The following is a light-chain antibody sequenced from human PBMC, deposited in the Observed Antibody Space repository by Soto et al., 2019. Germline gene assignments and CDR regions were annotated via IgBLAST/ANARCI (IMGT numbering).Light chain of an antibody. CDR1: QSVSSN. CDR3: QQYNNWPPYT. V-gene: IGKV3-15*01. J-gene: IGKJ1*01. Sequence: EIVMTQSPATLSVSPGERATLSCRASQSVSSNLVWYQQKFGQAPRLLIYGASTRATGIPARFSGSGSGTEFTLTISSLQSEDFAVYYCQQYNNWPPYTFGQGTKVDI. CDR2: GAS.